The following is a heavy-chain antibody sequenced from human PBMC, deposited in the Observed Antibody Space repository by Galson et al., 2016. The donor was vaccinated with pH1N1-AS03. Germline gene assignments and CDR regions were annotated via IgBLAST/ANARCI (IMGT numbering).Heavy chain of an antibody. CDR3: ARHLNWDNA. CDR2: IKPDGGDK. CDR1: GFTFNSYW. J-gene: IGHJ5*02. Sequence: SLRLSCAASGFTFNSYWMTWVRQAPGKGLEWVANIKPDGGDKYYVDSVKGRFTISRDNAKNSLYLQMNSLRVEDTAVYYCARHLNWDNAWGQGTLVTVSS. V-gene: IGHV3-7*01.